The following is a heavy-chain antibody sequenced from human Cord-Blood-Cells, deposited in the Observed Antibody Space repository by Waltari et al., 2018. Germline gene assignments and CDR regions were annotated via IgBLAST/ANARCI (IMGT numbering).Heavy chain of an antibody. D-gene: IGHD1-1*01. CDR1: GGSFSGYY. Sequence: QVQLQQWGAGLLKPSETLSLTCAVYGGSFSGYYWSWIRQPPGKGLEWIGEINHSGSTISVDTSKNQFSLKLSSVTAADTAVYYCARYNWNDALFDYWGQGTLVTVSS. CDR3: ARYNWNDALFDY. J-gene: IGHJ4*02. CDR2: INHSG. V-gene: IGHV4-34*01.